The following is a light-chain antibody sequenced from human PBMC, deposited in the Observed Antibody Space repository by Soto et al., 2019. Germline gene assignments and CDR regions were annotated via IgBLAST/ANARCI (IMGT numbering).Light chain of an antibody. Sequence: QSALTQPRSVSGSPGQSVTISCTGTSSDVGGYNYVSWYQQHPGKAPKVMIYDVSERPSGVPDRFSGSKSGNTASLTISGLHAEDEADYYCCSYAGSPRYVFGTRTKVTVL. CDR2: DVS. J-gene: IGLJ1*01. V-gene: IGLV2-11*01. CDR1: SSDVGGYNY. CDR3: CSYAGSPRYV.